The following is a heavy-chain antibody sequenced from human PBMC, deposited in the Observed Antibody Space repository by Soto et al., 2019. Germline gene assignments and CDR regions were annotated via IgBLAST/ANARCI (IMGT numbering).Heavy chain of an antibody. CDR2: MNPDSGNT. Sequence: QVQLVQSGAEVKKPGASVKVSCKASGYTFTSYDINWVRQSTGQGPEWMEWMNPDSGNTGYAHMFRGRVTMTRNTYIGTTYMELSSLRSEATAVYYCGSCPLTRSSGWFRWFEPWGQGTLVTVSS. D-gene: IGHD6-19*01. CDR3: GSCPLTRSSGWFRWFEP. J-gene: IGHJ5*01. V-gene: IGHV1-8*01. CDR1: GYTFTSYD.